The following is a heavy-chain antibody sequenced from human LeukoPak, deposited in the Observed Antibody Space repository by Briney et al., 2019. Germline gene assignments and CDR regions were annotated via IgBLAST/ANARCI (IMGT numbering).Heavy chain of an antibody. J-gene: IGHJ4*02. CDR2: IYPGDSHT. Sequence: GESLKISCKGSGYSFTSYWIGWVRQMPGKGLEWMGIIYPGDSHTKYSPSFQGQVTFSADKSISTAYLQWSSLKASDTAMYFCASAYGSGSYTYRYWGQGTLVTVSS. V-gene: IGHV5-51*01. CDR3: ASAYGSGSYTYRY. CDR1: GYSFTSYW. D-gene: IGHD3-10*01.